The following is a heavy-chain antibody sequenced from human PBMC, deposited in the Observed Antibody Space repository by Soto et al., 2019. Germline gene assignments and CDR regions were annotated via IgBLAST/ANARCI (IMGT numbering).Heavy chain of an antibody. Sequence: EVQMVESAGGLVQPGGSLRLSCTASGSTFSKFWMHWVRQVPGKGLVWVSRINPESTTINYAAAVEGRFTIARDNAQNTLYLQMSSVIVEDSAVCYCTRDTFGDEHDGGQGITVTVSS. D-gene: IGHD4-17*01. V-gene: IGHV3-74*01. J-gene: IGHJ6*02. CDR1: GSTFSKFW. CDR3: TRDTFGDEHD. CDR2: INPESTTI.